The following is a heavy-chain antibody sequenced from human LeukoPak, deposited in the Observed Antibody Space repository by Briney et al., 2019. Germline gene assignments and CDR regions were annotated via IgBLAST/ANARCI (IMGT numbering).Heavy chain of an antibody. Sequence: GGSLRLSCAASGFTFRSYAMSWVRKAPGKGLEWVSAISGSGGSTYYADSVKARFTISRDNAKNSLYLQMKSLREEDTALYYCARVGGYGIATKPDDYWGQGTLVTVSS. D-gene: IGHD5-24*01. CDR3: ARVGGYGIATKPDDY. CDR1: GFTFRSYA. CDR2: ISGSGGST. V-gene: IGHV3-23*01. J-gene: IGHJ4*02.